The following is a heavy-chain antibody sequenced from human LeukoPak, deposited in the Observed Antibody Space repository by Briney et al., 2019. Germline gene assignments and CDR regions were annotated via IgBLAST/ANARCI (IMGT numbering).Heavy chain of an antibody. CDR3: ARDGGYGVNAAFDI. J-gene: IGHJ3*02. V-gene: IGHV3-48*02. CDR2: ISSRSSAI. Sequence: GRSLRLSCAASGFTFSSFSMNWVRQAPGEGLEWISYISSRSSAIYYADSVKGRFTISRDNAKNSLYLQMNSLRDEDTAVYYCARDGGYGVNAAFDIWGQGTMVTVSS. CDR1: GFTFSSFS. D-gene: IGHD4-23*01.